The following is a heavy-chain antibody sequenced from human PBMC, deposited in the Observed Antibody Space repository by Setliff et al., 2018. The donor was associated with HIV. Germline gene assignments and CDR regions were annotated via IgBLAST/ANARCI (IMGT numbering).Heavy chain of an antibody. CDR2: IIPIFGTV. J-gene: IGHJ4*02. CDR3: ARGSKYDGEPDFDY. CDR1: GGTFSSYA. Sequence: GASVKVSCKASGGTFSSYAISWVRQAPGQGLEWMGGIIPIFGTVKYPLKFQGRVTITADDSTSTAYMELSRLRSDDTAVYYCARGSKYDGEPDFDYWGQGTLVTVSS. V-gene: IGHV1-69*13. D-gene: IGHD2-21*01.